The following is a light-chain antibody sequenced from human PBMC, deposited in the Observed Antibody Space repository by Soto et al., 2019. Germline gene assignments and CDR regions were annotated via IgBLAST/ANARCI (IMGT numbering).Light chain of an antibody. CDR2: DAS. CDR3: HQRSNWPRT. CDR1: QNVSSY. V-gene: IGKV3-11*01. Sequence: EIVLTQSPATLSLSPGEGATLSCRASQNVSSYLAWYQQKPGQAPRLLIYDASNRATGIPARFSGSGSGTDFTLTISSLEPEDFAVYYCHQRSNWPRTFGQGTKLEIK. J-gene: IGKJ2*01.